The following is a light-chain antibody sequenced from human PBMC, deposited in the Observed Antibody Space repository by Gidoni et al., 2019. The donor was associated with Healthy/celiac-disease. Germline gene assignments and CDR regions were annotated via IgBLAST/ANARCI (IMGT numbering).Light chain of an antibody. CDR1: QSISSY. CDR2: AAS. CDR3: QQSYSTLMCS. J-gene: IGKJ2*04. Sequence: DIQMTQSPSSLSASVGDRVTITCRASQSISSYLNWYQQKQWKAPKLLIYAASSLQSWFPSRFSGSGSVTYFTLTISSLQPEDFATYYCQQSYSTLMCSFGQGTKLEIK. V-gene: IGKV1-39*01.